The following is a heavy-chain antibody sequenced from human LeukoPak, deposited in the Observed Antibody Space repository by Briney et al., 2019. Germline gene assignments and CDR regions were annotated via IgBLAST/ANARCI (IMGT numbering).Heavy chain of an antibody. CDR3: AREGCSSTSCYLTDAFDI. D-gene: IGHD2-2*01. Sequence: PSETLSLTCTVSGGSISSYYWSWIRQPPGKGLEWIGYIYYSGSTNYNPSLKSRVTISVDTSKSQFSLKLSSVTAADTAVYYCAREGCSSTSCYLTDAFDIWGQGTMVTVSS. CDR1: GGSISSYY. V-gene: IGHV4-59*01. J-gene: IGHJ3*02. CDR2: IYYSGST.